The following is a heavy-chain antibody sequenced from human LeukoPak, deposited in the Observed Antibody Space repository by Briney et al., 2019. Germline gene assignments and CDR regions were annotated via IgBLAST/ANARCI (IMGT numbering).Heavy chain of an antibody. Sequence: RGSLRLSCGASGFTFSSNWMSWVRQAPGKGLEWVANIKQDGSEKYYVDSVKGRFTISRDNAKNSLYLQMNSLRAEDTAVYYCARDPYGSGGYYDYWGQGTLVTVSS. D-gene: IGHD3-10*01. CDR1: GFTFSSNW. CDR3: ARDPYGSGGYYDY. J-gene: IGHJ4*02. CDR2: IKQDGSEK. V-gene: IGHV3-7*01.